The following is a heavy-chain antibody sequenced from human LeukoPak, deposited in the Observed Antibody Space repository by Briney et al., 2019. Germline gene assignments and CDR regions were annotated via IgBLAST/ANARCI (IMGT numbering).Heavy chain of an antibody. CDR2: IKQDGSEK. Sequence: GSLRLSCAGSGIPLSNYWMSWIRQAPGKGLECVGNIKQDGSEKYFVESLRDRFTISRDYAKNSLVLRMNSLRAEDTAVYYCVRDQGAFDMWGQGTMVTVSS. V-gene: IGHV3-7*05. J-gene: IGHJ3*02. CDR3: VRDQGAFDM. CDR1: GIPLSNYW.